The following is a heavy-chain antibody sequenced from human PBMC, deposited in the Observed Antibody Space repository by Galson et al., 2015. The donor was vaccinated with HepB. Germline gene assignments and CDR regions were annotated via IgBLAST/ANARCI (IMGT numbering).Heavy chain of an antibody. V-gene: IGHV1-8*01. CDR3: AIHPWHVGLWGKYYYYGMDV. CDR2: MNPNSGNT. D-gene: IGHD3-16*01. CDR1: GYTFTSYD. J-gene: IGHJ6*02. Sequence: SVKVSCKASGYTFTSYDINWVRQATGQGLEWMGWMNPNSGNTGYAQKFQGRVTMTRNTSISTAYMELSSLRSEDTAVYYCAIHPWHVGLWGKYYYYGMDVWGQGTTVTVSS.